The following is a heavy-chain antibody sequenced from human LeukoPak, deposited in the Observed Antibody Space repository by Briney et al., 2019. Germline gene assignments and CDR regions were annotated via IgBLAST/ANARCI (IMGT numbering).Heavy chain of an antibody. CDR1: GFTFSSYG. J-gene: IGHJ4*02. CDR2: ISYDGSNK. Sequence: GGSLRLSCAASGFTFSSYGMHWVRQAPGKGLEWVAVISYDGSNKYYADSVKGRFTISRDNSKNTLYLQMNSLRAEDTAVYYCAKVLGYCSSTSCPFDYWGQGTLVTVSS. V-gene: IGHV3-30*18. D-gene: IGHD2-2*01. CDR3: AKVLGYCSSTSCPFDY.